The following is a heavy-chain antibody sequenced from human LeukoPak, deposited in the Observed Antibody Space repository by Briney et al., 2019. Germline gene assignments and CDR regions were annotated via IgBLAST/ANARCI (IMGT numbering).Heavy chain of an antibody. CDR3: ARSYPSSSWYRGGYFDY. J-gene: IGHJ4*02. Sequence: KASQTLSLTCTVSGGSISSGSYYWSWIRQPAGKGLEWIGRIYTSGSTNYNPSLKSRVTISVDTSKNQFSLKLSSVTAADTAVYYCARSYPSSSWYRGGYFDYWGQGTLVTVSS. CDR2: IYTSGST. D-gene: IGHD6-13*01. V-gene: IGHV4-61*02. CDR1: GGSISSGSYY.